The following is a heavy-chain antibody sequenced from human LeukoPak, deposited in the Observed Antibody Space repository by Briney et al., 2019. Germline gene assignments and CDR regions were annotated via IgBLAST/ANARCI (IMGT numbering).Heavy chain of an antibody. J-gene: IGHJ6*02. CDR2: INTNTGNP. Sequence: ASVKVSCKASGYTFTNYAMNWVRQAPGQGLEWMGWINTNTGNPTYAQGFTGRFVFSLDTSVSTAYLQISSLRAEDTAIYYCASRKYSNSWYNYYYGMDIWGQGTTVTVSS. V-gene: IGHV7-4-1*02. CDR1: GYTFTNYA. CDR3: ASRKYSNSWYNYYYGMDI. D-gene: IGHD6-13*01.